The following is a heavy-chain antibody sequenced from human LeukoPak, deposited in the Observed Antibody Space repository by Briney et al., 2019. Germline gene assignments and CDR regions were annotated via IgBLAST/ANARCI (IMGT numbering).Heavy chain of an antibody. V-gene: IGHV7-4-1*02. D-gene: IGHD6-19*01. CDR3: ARGALPLPYSSGWYGAY. Sequence: VSVKVSCKASGYTFTSYAMNWVRQAPGQGLEWMGWINTNTGNPTYAQGFTGRFVFSLDTSVSTAYLQISSLKAEDTAVYYCARGALPLPYSSGWYGAYWGQGTLVTVSS. CDR1: GYTFTSYA. CDR2: INTNTGNP. J-gene: IGHJ4*02.